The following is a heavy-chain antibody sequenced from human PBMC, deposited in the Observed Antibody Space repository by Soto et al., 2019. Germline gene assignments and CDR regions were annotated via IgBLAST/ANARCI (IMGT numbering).Heavy chain of an antibody. V-gene: IGHV3-74*01. J-gene: IGHJ3*02. CDR2: IPSDGRDV. D-gene: IGHD2-15*01. Sequence: GGSLGLSCEASGFNFRDFWMHWVRQPPGKGPEWVSNIPSDGRDVSYADSVRGRFTISRDDARNTLYLQMNSLRAEDTAVYYCASEVVTDAFDIWGQGTMVT. CDR1: GFNFRDFW. CDR3: ASEVVTDAFDI.